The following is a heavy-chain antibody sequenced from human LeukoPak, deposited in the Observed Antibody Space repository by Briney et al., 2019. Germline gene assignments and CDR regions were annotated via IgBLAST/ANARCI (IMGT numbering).Heavy chain of an antibody. CDR3: ARGWDTADY. CDR2: INHSGST. Sequence: SETLSLTCAVCGGSFSGYYWSWIRQPPGKGLEWMGEINHSGSTNYNPSLTSRGTISIDTSKNQFSLKLSSVTAADTAVYYCARGWDTADYWGQGTLVTVSS. D-gene: IGHD5-18*01. V-gene: IGHV4-34*01. J-gene: IGHJ4*02. CDR1: GGSFSGYY.